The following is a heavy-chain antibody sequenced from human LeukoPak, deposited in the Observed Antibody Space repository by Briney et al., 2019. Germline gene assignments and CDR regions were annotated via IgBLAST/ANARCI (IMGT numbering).Heavy chain of an antibody. CDR3: ARGDPVTTHYYYGMDV. CDR1: GGTFSSYA. J-gene: IGHJ6*02. Sequence: ASVKVSCKASGGTFSSYAISWVRQAPGQGLEWMGGIIPIFGTANYAQKFQGRVTITADESTSTAYMELSSLRSEDTAVYYCARGDPVTTHYYYGMDVWGQGTTVTVSS. V-gene: IGHV1-69*13. D-gene: IGHD4-17*01. CDR2: IIPIFGTA.